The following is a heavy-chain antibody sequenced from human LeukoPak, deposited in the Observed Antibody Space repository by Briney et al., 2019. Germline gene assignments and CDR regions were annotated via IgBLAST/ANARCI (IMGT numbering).Heavy chain of an antibody. CDR3: ARQNDFRLDY. Sequence: GAPLRISCKGSGYAFSSYGIGWARPMTGKGMEWMGIIYPGDSDTRYSPSLQGQVTISVDTSIGTAYLQWSSLKASDTAIYYCARQNDFRLDYWGQGTLVTVSS. J-gene: IGHJ4*02. V-gene: IGHV5-51*01. D-gene: IGHD3-3*01. CDR1: GYAFSSYG. CDR2: IYPGDSDT.